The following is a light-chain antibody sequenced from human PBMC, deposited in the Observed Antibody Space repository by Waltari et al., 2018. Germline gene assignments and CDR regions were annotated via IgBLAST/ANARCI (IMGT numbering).Light chain of an antibody. V-gene: IGLV4-69*01. CDR3: QTGGTGIRV. CDR1: SGHSSYA. J-gene: IGLJ2*01. CDR2: LNSNGGH. Sequence: QLVLTQSPSASASLGASVKPTCTLSSGHSSYAIAWHQQQPEKGPRYLMNLNSNGGHSKGGGLPDRFSGSSSGAERYLTISSLQSEDEADYYCQTGGTGIRVFGGGTKLTVL.